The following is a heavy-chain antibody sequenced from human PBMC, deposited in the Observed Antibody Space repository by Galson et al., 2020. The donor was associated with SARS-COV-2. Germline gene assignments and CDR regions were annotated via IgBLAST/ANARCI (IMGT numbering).Heavy chain of an antibody. CDR1: GYTFTEHS. D-gene: IGHD3-16*01. CDR3: ARLLIPLAGSSGYAVGGVDP. V-gene: IGHV5-51*01. J-gene: IGHJ5*02. CDR2: INPGNSAT. Sequence: GEPLKISCKASGYTFTEHSIAWFPQLAGKVLEWMGNINPGNSATRSRPSFQVRVTISVDKSISSAYLQWSSLRRTDTAIYYCARLLIPLAGSSGYAVGGVDPWGQGTVVIGSS.